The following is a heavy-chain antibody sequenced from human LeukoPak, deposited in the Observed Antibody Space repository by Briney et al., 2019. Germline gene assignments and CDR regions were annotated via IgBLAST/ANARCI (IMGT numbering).Heavy chain of an antibody. CDR3: TRFLYSSSNYFDY. D-gene: IGHD6-6*01. V-gene: IGHV3-49*03. CDR1: GLTFGDYA. Sequence: GGSLRLSCTASGLTFGDYAMSWFRQAPGKGLEWVGFIRSKAYGGTTEYAASVKGRFTISRDDSKSIAYLQMNSLKTEDTAVYYCTRFLYSSSNYFDYWGQGTLVTVSS. CDR2: IRSKAYGGTT. J-gene: IGHJ4*02.